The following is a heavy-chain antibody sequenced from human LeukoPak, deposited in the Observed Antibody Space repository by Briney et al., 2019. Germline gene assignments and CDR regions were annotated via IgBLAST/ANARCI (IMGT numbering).Heavy chain of an antibody. J-gene: IGHJ4*02. CDR1: GFTFSSYD. V-gene: IGHV3-13*01. CDR2: IGTAGDT. Sequence: GGSLRLSCAASGFTFSSYDMHWVRQATGKGLEWVSAIGTAGDTYYPGSVKGRFTISRENAKNSLYLQMNSLRAEDTAVYYCAAQDYIAAARDYWGQGTLVTVSS. D-gene: IGHD6-13*01. CDR3: AAQDYIAAARDY.